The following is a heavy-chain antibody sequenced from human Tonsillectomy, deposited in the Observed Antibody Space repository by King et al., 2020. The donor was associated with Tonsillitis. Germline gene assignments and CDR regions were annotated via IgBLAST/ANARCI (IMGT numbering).Heavy chain of an antibody. J-gene: IGHJ4*02. D-gene: IGHD6-13*01. CDR2: IYPGDSDT. CDR1: GYSFTSYW. Sequence: VQLVESGAEVKKPGESLKISCKGSGYSFTSYWIGWVRQMPGKGLEWMGIIYPGDSDTRYSPSFQGQVTISVDKSISTPYLHWSSLKASDTAMYYCASVPYSSSWYYFDYWGQGTLVTVSS. CDR3: ASVPYSSSWYYFDY. V-gene: IGHV5-51*01.